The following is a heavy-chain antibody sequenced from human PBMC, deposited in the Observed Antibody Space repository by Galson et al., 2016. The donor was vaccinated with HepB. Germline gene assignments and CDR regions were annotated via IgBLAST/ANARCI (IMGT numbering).Heavy chain of an antibody. CDR3: AREMGVAAPAVFDY. Sequence: SLRLSCAASGFTFSSYGMHWVRQAPGKGLEWVALTWSDGSNKYYADSVKGRFTISRDSSKNTLSLQMNSLRAEDTAVYYCAREMGVAAPAVFDYWGQGTLVTVSS. CDR2: TWSDGSNK. J-gene: IGHJ4*02. V-gene: IGHV3-33*01. D-gene: IGHD6-13*01. CDR1: GFTFSSYG.